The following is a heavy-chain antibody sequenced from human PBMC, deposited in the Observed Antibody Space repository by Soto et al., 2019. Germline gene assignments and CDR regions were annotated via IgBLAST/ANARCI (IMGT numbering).Heavy chain of an antibody. Sequence: PGGSLRLSCAASGFTFSSYAMTWVRQAPGKGLEWVSGISGSGATTSYADSVKGRFTVSRDNSKNTLYLQMNSLRAEDTAVYYCAKTVRQGSLRFYYDFWSGYRGGMDVWGQGTTVTVSS. D-gene: IGHD3-3*01. J-gene: IGHJ6*02. V-gene: IGHV3-23*01. CDR1: GFTFSSYA. CDR2: ISGSGATT. CDR3: AKTVRQGSLRFYYDFWSGYRGGMDV.